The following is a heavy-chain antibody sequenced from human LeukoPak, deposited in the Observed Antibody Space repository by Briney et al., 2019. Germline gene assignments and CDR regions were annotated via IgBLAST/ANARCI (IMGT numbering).Heavy chain of an antibody. CDR3: ARHASQTGIAYWDY. CDR2: IYPGDSDT. V-gene: IGHV5-51*01. CDR1: GYSFITNW. D-gene: IGHD1-1*01. J-gene: IGHJ4*02. Sequence: GESLKTSCKGSGYSFITNWIGWVRQMPGKGLEWMGIIYPGDSDTRYSPSFQGQVTISADKSISTAYLQWSSLKASDTAMYYCARHASQTGIAYWDYWGQGTLVTVSS.